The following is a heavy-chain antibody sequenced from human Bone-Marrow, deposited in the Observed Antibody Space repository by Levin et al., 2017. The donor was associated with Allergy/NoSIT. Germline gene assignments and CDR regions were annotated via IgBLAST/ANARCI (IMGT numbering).Heavy chain of an antibody. D-gene: IGHD4-11*01. V-gene: IGHV4-61*01. CDR3: AKLHESSNSAFDI. CDR1: GASIGSDSLY. Sequence: SQTLSLTCTVSGASIGSDSLYWSWLRQPPGRGLEWIGYIYYTGFTNSNPSLESRVTLSVVTSKNQFSLELSSVTAADTAVYYCAKLHESSNSAFDIWGQGTMVIVSA. CDR2: IYYTGFT. J-gene: IGHJ3*02.